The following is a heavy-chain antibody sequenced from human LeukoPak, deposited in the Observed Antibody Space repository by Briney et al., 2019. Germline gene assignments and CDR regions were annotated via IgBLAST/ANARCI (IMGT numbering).Heavy chain of an antibody. V-gene: IGHV4-34*01. CDR2: INHSGST. J-gene: IGHJ6*02. CDR1: GGSFSGYY. Sequence: PSETLSFTCVVYGGSFSGYYWSWIRQPPGKGLEWIGEINHSGSTNYNPSLKSRVTISVDTSKNQFSLKLSSVTAADTAVYYCARGRNGVDRGYGSGSYRPYYGMDVWGQGTTVTASS. CDR3: ARGRNGVDRGYGSGSYRPYYGMDV. D-gene: IGHD3-10*01.